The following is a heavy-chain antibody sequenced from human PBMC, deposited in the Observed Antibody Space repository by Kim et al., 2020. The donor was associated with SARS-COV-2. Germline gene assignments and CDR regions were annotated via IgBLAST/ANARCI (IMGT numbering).Heavy chain of an antibody. J-gene: IGHJ4*02. CDR3: ARGGYSSTWYYDF. D-gene: IGHD6-13*01. V-gene: IGHV3-48*02. Sequence: KGRFTLFRDVAKSSLYLQMNSLRDEDSAVYYCARGGYSSTWYYDFWGQGTLVTVSS.